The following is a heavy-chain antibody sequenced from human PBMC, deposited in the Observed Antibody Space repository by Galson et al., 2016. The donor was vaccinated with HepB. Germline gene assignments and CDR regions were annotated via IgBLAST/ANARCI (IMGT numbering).Heavy chain of an antibody. J-gene: IGHJ3*02. V-gene: IGHV2-5*02. Sequence: PALVKPTQTLTLTCTFSGFSLTTGEVGVAWIRQPPGKALEWLALIYWDDDKDYSPSLKSRLTITKDTSKNQVVLTMTNMDPVDTATYYCAHRPHFRRLNISRDRAFDNRGQGTMVTCAS. CDR1: GFSLTTGEVG. CDR2: IYWDDDK. D-gene: IGHD2-21*01. CDR3: AHRPHFRRLNISRDRAFDN.